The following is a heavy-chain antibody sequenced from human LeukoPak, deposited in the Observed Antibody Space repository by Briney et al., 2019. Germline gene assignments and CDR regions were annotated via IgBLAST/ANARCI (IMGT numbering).Heavy chain of an antibody. CDR3: ARDRGGVDTAMVIDY. V-gene: IGHV1-69*13. Sequence: GASVKVSCKASGGTFSCYAISWVRQAPGQGLEWMGGIIPIFGTANYAQKFQGRVTITADESTSTAYMELSSLRSEDTAVYYCARDRGGVDTAMVIDYWGQGTLVTVSS. D-gene: IGHD5-18*01. CDR1: GGTFSCYA. J-gene: IGHJ4*02. CDR2: IIPIFGTA.